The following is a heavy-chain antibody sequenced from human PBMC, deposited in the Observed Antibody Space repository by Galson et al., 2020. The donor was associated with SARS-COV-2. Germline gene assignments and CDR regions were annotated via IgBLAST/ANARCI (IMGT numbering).Heavy chain of an antibody. Sequence: GGSLRLSCAASGLTLSSYWMTWVRQAPGKGPEWVANIKQDGSERYYVDSVKGRFTISRDNAKNSLYVEINNLRVEDTAMYYCARGGADSAWYWIYWGQGTLVTVSS. V-gene: IGHV3-7*01. CDR3: ARGGADSAWYWIY. D-gene: IGHD6-19*01. CDR2: IKQDGSER. CDR1: GLTLSSYW. J-gene: IGHJ4*02.